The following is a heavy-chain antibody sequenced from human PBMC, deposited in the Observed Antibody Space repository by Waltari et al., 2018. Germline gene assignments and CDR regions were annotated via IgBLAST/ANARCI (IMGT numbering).Heavy chain of an antibody. CDR2: VLSSGQT. Sequence: QLQLQESGPKLVKPSETLSLTCPVSGTSIAAHYFFWAWVRQSPGKGLEWIGSVLSSGQTYYNPSLKDRVTVSLDASKDQFSLKLTSMTAADTAVYFCAKHPNSLYYFDSWGQGTLVAVSS. J-gene: IGHJ4*02. CDR1: GTSIAAHYFF. CDR3: AKHPNSLYYFDS. D-gene: IGHD2-2*02. V-gene: IGHV4-39*01.